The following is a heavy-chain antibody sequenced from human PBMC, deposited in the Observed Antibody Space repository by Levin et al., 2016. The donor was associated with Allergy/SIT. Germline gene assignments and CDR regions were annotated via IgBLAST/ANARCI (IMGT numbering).Heavy chain of an antibody. V-gene: IGHV3-7*03. CDR2: IKQDGSEK. CDR3: ARDLVAAAATGGDAFDI. D-gene: IGHD6-13*01. Sequence: WIRQPPGKGLEWVANIKQDGSEKYYVDSVKGRFTISRDNAKNSLYLQMNSLRAEDTAVYYCARDLVAAAATGGDAFDIWGQGTMVTVSS. J-gene: IGHJ3*02.